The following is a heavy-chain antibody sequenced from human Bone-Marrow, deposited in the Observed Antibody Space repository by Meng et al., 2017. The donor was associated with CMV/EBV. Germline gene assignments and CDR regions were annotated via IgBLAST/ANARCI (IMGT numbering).Heavy chain of an antibody. CDR1: GGSISSSSYY. CDR2: IYYSGST. Sequence: GSLRLSCTVSGGSISSSSYYWGWSRQPPGKGLEWIGSIYYSGSTYYNPSLKSRVTISVDTSKNQFSLKLSSVTAADTAVYYCARDLVDTVNWFDPWGQGTLVTVSS. D-gene: IGHD5-18*01. J-gene: IGHJ5*02. CDR3: ARDLVDTVNWFDP. V-gene: IGHV4-39*07.